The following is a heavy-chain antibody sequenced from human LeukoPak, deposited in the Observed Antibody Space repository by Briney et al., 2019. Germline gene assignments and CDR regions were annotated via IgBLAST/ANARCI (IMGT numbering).Heavy chain of an antibody. V-gene: IGHV3-66*01. CDR1: GFTVSTNY. CDR3: ARAYDSSWHNFDY. Sequence: PGGSLRLSCAASGFTVSTNYVSWVRQAPGKGLEWVSLVYSGGTTYHADSVKGRFTISRDDSKNTVYLQMNSLRGEDTAVYYCARAYDSSWHNFDYWGQGSLVTVSS. D-gene: IGHD6-13*01. J-gene: IGHJ4*02. CDR2: VYSGGTT.